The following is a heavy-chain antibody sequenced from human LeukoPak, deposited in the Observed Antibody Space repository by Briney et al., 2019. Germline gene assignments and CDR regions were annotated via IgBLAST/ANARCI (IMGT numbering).Heavy chain of an antibody. Sequence: ASVTVSCKASGYTFTGYYMHWVRQAPGQGLEWMGRINPNSGGTNYAQKFQGRVTMTRDTSISTAYMELSRLRSDDTAVYYCATEATVADLYYFDYWGQGTLVTVSS. CDR3: ATEATVADLYYFDY. J-gene: IGHJ4*02. V-gene: IGHV1-2*06. CDR1: GYTFTGYY. CDR2: INPNSGGT. D-gene: IGHD6-19*01.